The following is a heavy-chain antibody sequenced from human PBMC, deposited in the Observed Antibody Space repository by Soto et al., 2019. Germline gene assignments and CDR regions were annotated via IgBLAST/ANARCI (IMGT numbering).Heavy chain of an antibody. V-gene: IGHV4-59*01. CDR1: GGSISSYY. CDR2: IYYNGST. D-gene: IGHD2-2*01. J-gene: IGHJ6*03. CDR3: ARDTWGAPVPEPNSYCSSTSCLGGLDYYYYYMDV. Sequence: SETLSLTCTVSGGSISSYYWSWIRQPPGKGLEWIGYIYYNGSTNYNPSLKSRVTISVDTSKNQFSLKLSSVTAADTAVYYCARDTWGAPVPEPNSYCSSTSCLGGLDYYYYYMDVWGKGTTVTVSS.